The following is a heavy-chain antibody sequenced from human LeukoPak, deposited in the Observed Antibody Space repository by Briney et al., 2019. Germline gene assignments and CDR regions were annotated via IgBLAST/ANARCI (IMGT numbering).Heavy chain of an antibody. Sequence: GGSLRLSCAASGFTFSNYGMHWVRQAPGKGLEWVAFIRHDATIKYYADSVKGRFTMSRDNSKNTLFLQMDSLRVEDTAVYYCAKDKIWGEDNFDYWGQGTLVTVSS. V-gene: IGHV3-30*02. CDR3: AKDKIWGEDNFDY. D-gene: IGHD3-16*01. CDR2: IRHDATIK. CDR1: GFTFSNYG. J-gene: IGHJ4*02.